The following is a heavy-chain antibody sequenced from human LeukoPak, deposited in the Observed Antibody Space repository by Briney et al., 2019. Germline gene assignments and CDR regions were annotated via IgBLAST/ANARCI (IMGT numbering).Heavy chain of an antibody. CDR3: ARESNYYGSGSYYKVGDVDY. V-gene: IGHV3-20*04. Sequence: GGSLRLSCAASGFTFDDYGMSWVRQAPGKGLEWVSGINWNGGSTGYADSVKGRFTISRDNAKNSLYLQMNSLRAEDTALYYCARESNYYGSGSYYKVGDVDYWGQGTLVTVSS. CDR1: GFTFDDYG. J-gene: IGHJ4*02. CDR2: INWNGGST. D-gene: IGHD3-10*01.